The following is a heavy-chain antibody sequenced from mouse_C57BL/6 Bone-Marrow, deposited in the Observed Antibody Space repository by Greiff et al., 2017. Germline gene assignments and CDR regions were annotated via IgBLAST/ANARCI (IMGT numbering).Heavy chain of an antibody. CDR3: ARSTSYYSNYAYAMDY. Sequence: VQLQQSGAELARPGASVKLSCKASGYTFTSYGISWVKQRTGQGLEWIGEIYPRSGNTYYNEKFKGKATLTADKSSSTAYMELRSLTSEDSAVYFCARSTSYYSNYAYAMDYWGQGTSVTVSS. CDR1: GYTFTSYG. V-gene: IGHV1-81*01. CDR2: IYPRSGNT. J-gene: IGHJ4*01. D-gene: IGHD2-5*01.